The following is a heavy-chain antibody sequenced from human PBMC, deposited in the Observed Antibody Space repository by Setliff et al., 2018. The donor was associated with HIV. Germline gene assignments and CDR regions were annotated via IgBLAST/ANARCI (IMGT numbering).Heavy chain of an antibody. D-gene: IGHD5-12*01. J-gene: IGHJ4*02. CDR2: ISSSGTYI. CDR3: ARGIYTGYDHFDY. CDR1: GFSFNTYS. V-gene: IGHV3-21*01. Sequence: PGGSLRLSCAASGFSFNTYSMSWVRQAPGKGLEWVSSISSSGTYIYYADSMKGRFTISRDKAGNSLYLQMNNVRAEDTAVYYCARGIYTGYDHFDYWGQGTLVTVSS.